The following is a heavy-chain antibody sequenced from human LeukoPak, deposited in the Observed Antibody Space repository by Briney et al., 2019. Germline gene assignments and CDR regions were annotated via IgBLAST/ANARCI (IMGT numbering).Heavy chain of an antibody. CDR3: ASQLPPWYYMDV. Sequence: GGSLRLTCAASGFTFSSYSMNWVRQAPGKGLEWVSYISSSSSTIYYADSVKGRFTISRDNAKNSLYLQMNSLRAEDTAVYYCASQLPPWYYMDVWGKGTTVTVSS. D-gene: IGHD2-2*01. J-gene: IGHJ6*03. V-gene: IGHV3-48*01. CDR2: ISSSSSTI. CDR1: GFTFSSYS.